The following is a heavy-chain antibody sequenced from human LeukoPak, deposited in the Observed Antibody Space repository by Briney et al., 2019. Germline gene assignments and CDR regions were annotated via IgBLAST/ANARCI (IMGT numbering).Heavy chain of an antibody. Sequence: GGSLRLSCAAPGFTFSSYGMHLVRQAPGKGLEWVAVISYDGSNKYYADSVKGRFTISRDNSKNTLNLQMNSLRVEDTAVYYCAPEGDGYILFDYWGQGTLVTVSS. D-gene: IGHD5-24*01. J-gene: IGHJ4*02. CDR1: GFTFSSYG. CDR2: ISYDGSNK. V-gene: IGHV3-30*03. CDR3: APEGDGYILFDY.